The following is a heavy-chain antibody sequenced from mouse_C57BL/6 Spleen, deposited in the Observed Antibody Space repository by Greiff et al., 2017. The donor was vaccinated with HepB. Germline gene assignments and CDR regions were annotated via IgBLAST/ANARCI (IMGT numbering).Heavy chain of an antibody. CDR2: IDPSDSET. D-gene: IGHD2-3*01. V-gene: IGHV1-52*01. Sequence: QVQLKQPGAELVRPGSSVKLSCKASGYTFTSYWMHWVKQRPIQGLEWIGNIDPSDSETHYNQKFKDKATLTVDKSSSTAYMQLSSLTSEDSAVYYCARWDGGGFDYWGQGTTLTVSS. CDR1: GYTFTSYW. J-gene: IGHJ2*01. CDR3: ARWDGGGFDY.